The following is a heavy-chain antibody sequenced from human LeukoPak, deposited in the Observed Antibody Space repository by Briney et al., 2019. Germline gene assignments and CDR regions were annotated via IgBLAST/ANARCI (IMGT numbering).Heavy chain of an antibody. D-gene: IGHD6-19*01. V-gene: IGHV3-33*01. Sequence: RPGRFLRLSCAASGFIFSNYGMHWVRQAPGKGLEWVAFIRYDGSNKYYADSVKGRFTISRDNSKNTLSLQMNSLRAEDTAVYYCARDRTPQAVAASWAYWGQGTLVTVSS. CDR1: GFIFSNYG. CDR3: ARDRTPQAVAASWAY. J-gene: IGHJ4*02. CDR2: IRYDGSNK.